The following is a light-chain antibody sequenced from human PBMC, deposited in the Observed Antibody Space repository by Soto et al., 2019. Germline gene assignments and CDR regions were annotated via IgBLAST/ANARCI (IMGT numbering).Light chain of an antibody. Sequence: QTVVTQEPSFSVSPGRTVTLTCGLSSGSVSTSYYPSWYQQTPGQAPRTLIYSTNTRSSGVPDRFSGSILGNKAALTITGAKADDEADYYCALYMGSGIWVFGGGTKVTVL. J-gene: IGLJ3*02. CDR3: ALYMGSGIWV. CDR2: STN. CDR1: SGSVSTSYY. V-gene: IGLV8-61*01.